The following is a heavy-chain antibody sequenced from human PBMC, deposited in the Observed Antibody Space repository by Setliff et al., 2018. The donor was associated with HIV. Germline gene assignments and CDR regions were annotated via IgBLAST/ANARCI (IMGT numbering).Heavy chain of an antibody. CDR2: IYYRGST. J-gene: IGHJ6*03. V-gene: IGHV4-39*01. CDR3: ARGRYRSRWYASDHYYIDV. Sequence: PSETLSLTCTVSGGSISSSSYYWGWIRQPPGKGLQWIGSIYYRGSTYFNPSLKSRVTISVDTSKNQFSLKLRSVTAADTALYYCARGRYRSRWYASDHYYIDVWGKGTTVTVSS. CDR1: GGSISSSSYY. D-gene: IGHD6-13*01.